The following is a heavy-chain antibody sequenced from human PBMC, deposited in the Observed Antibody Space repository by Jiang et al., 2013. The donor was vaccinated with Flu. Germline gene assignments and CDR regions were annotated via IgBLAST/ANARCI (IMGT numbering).Heavy chain of an antibody. D-gene: IGHD1-1*01. Sequence: VQLVESGAEVKKPRASVKVSCKASGYTFTSYYMYWVRQAPGQGLEWMGRINPSGGSTSYAQKFQGRVIMTRDTSTSTVYMELSSLRSEDTAVYYCARAWGTSGTDEYWGQGTLVTVSS. CDR2: INPSGGST. J-gene: IGHJ4*02. V-gene: IGHV1-46*01. CDR3: ARAWGTSGTDEY. CDR1: GYTFTSYY.